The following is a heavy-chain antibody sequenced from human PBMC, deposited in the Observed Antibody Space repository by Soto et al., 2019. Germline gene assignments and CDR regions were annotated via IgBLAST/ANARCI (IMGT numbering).Heavy chain of an antibody. CDR3: ATYCSGGSCYLDY. J-gene: IGHJ4*02. CDR2: IYYSGST. CDR1: GGSISSGGYY. V-gene: IGHV4-31*03. D-gene: IGHD2-15*01. Sequence: SETLSLTCTVSGGSISSGGYYWSWIRQHPGKGLEWIGYIYYSGSTYYSPSLKSRVTISVDTSKNQFSLKLSSVTAADTAVYYCATYCSGGSCYLDYWGQGTLVNVSS.